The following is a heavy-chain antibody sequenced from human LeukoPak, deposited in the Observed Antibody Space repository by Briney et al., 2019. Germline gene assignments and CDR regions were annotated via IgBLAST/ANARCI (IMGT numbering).Heavy chain of an antibody. CDR1: GYSISSGYY. Sequence: SETLSLSCAVSGYSISSGYYWGWIRQPPGKGLEWIGSIYHSGSTYYNPSLKSRVTISVDTSKNQFSLKLSSVTAADTAVYYCARLSGSSSDYWGQGTLVTVSS. J-gene: IGHJ4*02. CDR2: IYHSGST. CDR3: ARLSGSSSDY. D-gene: IGHD6-6*01. V-gene: IGHV4-38-2*01.